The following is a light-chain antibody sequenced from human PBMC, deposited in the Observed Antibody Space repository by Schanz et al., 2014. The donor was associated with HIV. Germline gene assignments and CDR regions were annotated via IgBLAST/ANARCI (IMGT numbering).Light chain of an antibody. J-gene: IGLJ1*01. CDR2: DVT. CDR3: CSYTTTSTYV. Sequence: QSALTQPTSVSGSPGQSITISCTGASMAFSSSNFVSWYQQHPGEAPRLIIYDVTSRPSGVSARFSGSKSGNTASLTISGLQAEDEADYYCCSYTTTSTYVFGAGTKVTVL. V-gene: IGLV2-14*03. CDR1: SMAFSSSNF.